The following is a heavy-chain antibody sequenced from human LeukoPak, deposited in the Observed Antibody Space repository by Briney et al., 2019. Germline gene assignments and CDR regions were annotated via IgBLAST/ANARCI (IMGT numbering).Heavy chain of an antibody. CDR2: IYYSGSI. J-gene: IGHJ4*02. D-gene: IGHD3-22*01. V-gene: IGHV4-59*01. CDR1: GGSISSYY. Sequence: PSETLSLTCTVSGGSISSYYWSWIRQPPGKGLEWIGDIYYSGSIKYNPSLKSRVTISVDTSKNQFSLKLSSVTAADTAIYYCARESPSGYYNRPIDYWGQGTLVTVSS. CDR3: ARESPSGYYNRPIDY.